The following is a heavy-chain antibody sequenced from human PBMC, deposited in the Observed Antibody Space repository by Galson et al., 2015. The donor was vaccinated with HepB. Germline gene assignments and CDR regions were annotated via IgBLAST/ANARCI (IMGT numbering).Heavy chain of an antibody. CDR3: ARDSPHDSSGYYRYDWYFDL. V-gene: IGHV3-11*06. J-gene: IGHJ2*01. Sequence: SLRLSCAASGFTFSDYYMSWIRQAPGKGLGWVSYISSSSSYTNYADSVKGRFTISRDNAKNSLYLQMNSLRAEDTAVYYCARDSPHDSSGYYRYDWYFDLWGRGILVTVSS. CDR2: ISSSSSYT. D-gene: IGHD3-22*01. CDR1: GFTFSDYY.